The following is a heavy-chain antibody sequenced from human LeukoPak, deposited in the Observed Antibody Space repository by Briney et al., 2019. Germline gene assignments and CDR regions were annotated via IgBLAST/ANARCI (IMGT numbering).Heavy chain of an antibody. CDR3: ARDLVNYDILTGYFPFDY. CDR2: ISSSSSYI. J-gene: IGHJ4*02. CDR1: GFTFSSYS. D-gene: IGHD3-9*01. Sequence: PGGSLRLSCAASGFTFSSYSMNWVRQAPGEGLEWVSSISSSSSYIYYADSVKGRFTISRDNAKNSLYLQMNSLRAEDTAVYYCARDLVNYDILTGYFPFDYWGQGTLVTVSS. V-gene: IGHV3-21*01.